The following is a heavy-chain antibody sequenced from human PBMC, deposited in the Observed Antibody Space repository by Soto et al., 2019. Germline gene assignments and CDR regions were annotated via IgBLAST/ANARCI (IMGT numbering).Heavy chain of an antibody. Sequence: GGSLRLSCAAAGFNFSSYSMNWVRQAPGKGLEWVSSISSSSSYIYYADSVKGRFTISRDNAKNSLYLQMNSLRAEDTAVYYCARGSPTEEYYFDYWGQGTLVTVSS. CDR1: GFNFSSYS. CDR2: ISSSSSYI. V-gene: IGHV3-21*01. CDR3: ARGSPTEEYYFDY. D-gene: IGHD3-10*01. J-gene: IGHJ4*02.